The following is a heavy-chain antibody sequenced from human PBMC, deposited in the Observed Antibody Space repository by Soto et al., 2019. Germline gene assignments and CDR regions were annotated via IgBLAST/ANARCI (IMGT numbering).Heavy chain of an antibody. CDR3: AKVAGGLGYFDL. CDR2: ISASGGNI. V-gene: IGHV3-23*01. D-gene: IGHD3-16*01. Sequence: EVQLLESGGGLARPGGSLRLSCVASGFIFSDYAMTWIRQAPGKGLEWVATISASGGNIEYTDSLKGRFTISRDNSNKTVYLQINGLTADDTAVHYCAKVAGGLGYFDLWGRGTLVTVS. J-gene: IGHJ2*01. CDR1: GFIFSDYA.